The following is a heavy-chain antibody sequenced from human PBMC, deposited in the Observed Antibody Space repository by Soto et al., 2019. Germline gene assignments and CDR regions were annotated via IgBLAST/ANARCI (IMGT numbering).Heavy chain of an antibody. CDR1: GFTFSSYS. CDR2: ISSSSSYI. CDR3: ASEALYCGGDCYTPDY. V-gene: IGHV3-21*01. Sequence: EVQLVESGGGLVQPGESLRLSCAASGFTFSSYSMNWVRQAPGKGLEWVSSISSSSSYIYYADSVKGRFTISRDNAKNSLYLQMDGLRAEDTAVYYCASEALYCGGDCYTPDYWGQGTLVTVSS. J-gene: IGHJ4*02. D-gene: IGHD2-21*02.